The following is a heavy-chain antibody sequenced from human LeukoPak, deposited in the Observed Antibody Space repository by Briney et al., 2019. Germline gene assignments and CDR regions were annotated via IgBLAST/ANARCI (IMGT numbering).Heavy chain of an antibody. D-gene: IGHD6-19*01. CDR1: GYTFTSFG. V-gene: IGHV1-18*01. Sequence: EASVKVSCKAPGYTFTSFGISRVRQAPGQGLGWMGWISAYNGNTDYAQNFQGRVSMTRDTSTTTAYMELRSLRSDDTAVYFCARDRAVAGFHLEAYWGQGTLVTVSS. CDR2: ISAYNGNT. CDR3: ARDRAVAGFHLEAY. J-gene: IGHJ4*02.